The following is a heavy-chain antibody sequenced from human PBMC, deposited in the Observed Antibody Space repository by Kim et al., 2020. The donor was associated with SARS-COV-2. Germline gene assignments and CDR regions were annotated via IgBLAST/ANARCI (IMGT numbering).Heavy chain of an antibody. J-gene: IGHJ4*02. CDR2: IYYSGST. CDR3: ARVEGTQQPFDY. CDR1: GGSVSSGSYY. D-gene: IGHD6-13*01. Sequence: SETLSLTCTVSGGSVSSGSYYWSWIRQPPGKGLEWIGYIYYSGSTNYNPSLKSRVTISVDTSKNQFSLKLSSVTAADTAVYYCARVEGTQQPFDYWGQGTLVTVSS. V-gene: IGHV4-61*01.